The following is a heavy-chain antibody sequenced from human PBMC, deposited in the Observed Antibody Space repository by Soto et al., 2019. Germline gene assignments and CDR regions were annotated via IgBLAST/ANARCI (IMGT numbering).Heavy chain of an antibody. J-gene: IGHJ5*02. CDR3: ARLVARYCSSTGWFEP. Sequence: QLQLQESGPRLVKPSGTLSLTCSVSGGSITSTRYYWGWIRQPPGKGLDWIGSLYYDGNTYYNPSLKTRVTISVDTSKNQFTLRLNSVTAADTAVYFCARLVARYCSSTGWFEPWGQGTLVTVSS. D-gene: IGHD6-6*01. V-gene: IGHV4-39*01. CDR2: LYYDGNT. CDR1: GGSITSTRYY.